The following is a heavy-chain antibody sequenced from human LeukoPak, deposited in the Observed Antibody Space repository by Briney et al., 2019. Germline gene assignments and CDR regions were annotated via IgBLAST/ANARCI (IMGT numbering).Heavy chain of an antibody. CDR2: IHYSGKA. CDR1: GGSISGHY. D-gene: IGHD3-16*01. V-gene: IGHV4-59*11. CDR3: VRFGVDYDMDV. Sequence: SETRSLTCTVSGGSISGHYWTWVRQPPGEGLEWIGQIHYSGKADYNPSLRSRITISVDTSKNQMSLKVTSVTAADTAVYYCVRFGVDYDMDVWGQGTTVTVS. J-gene: IGHJ6*02.